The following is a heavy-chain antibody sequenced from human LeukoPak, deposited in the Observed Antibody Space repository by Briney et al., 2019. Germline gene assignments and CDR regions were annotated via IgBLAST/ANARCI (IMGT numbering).Heavy chain of an antibody. CDR1: GFTFSSYG. CDR3: AKSGSTMVTTAWFDP. V-gene: IGHV3-23*01. J-gene: IGHJ5*02. D-gene: IGHD4-17*01. Sequence: GGSLRLSCAASGFTFSSYGMSWVRQAPGKGLEWVSGISDSGGSTYYADSVKGRITISRDNSKNMLHLQMNSLRAEDTAVYYCAKSGSTMVTTAWFDPWGQGTLVTVSS. CDR2: ISDSGGST.